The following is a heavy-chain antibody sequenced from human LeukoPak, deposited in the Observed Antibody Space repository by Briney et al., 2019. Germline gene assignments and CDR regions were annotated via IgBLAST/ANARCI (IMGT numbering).Heavy chain of an antibody. Sequence: GGSLRLSCTASGFTFGDYAMSWFRQAPGKGLEWVGFIRSKTYGGTTEDAASVKGRFTISRDDSKRIAYLQMNSLKTEDTAVYYCTRDGSGGYKRPPFDYWGQGTLVTVSS. J-gene: IGHJ4*02. CDR1: GFTFGDYA. D-gene: IGHD3-10*01. CDR2: IRSKTYGGTT. CDR3: TRDGSGGYKRPPFDY. V-gene: IGHV3-49*03.